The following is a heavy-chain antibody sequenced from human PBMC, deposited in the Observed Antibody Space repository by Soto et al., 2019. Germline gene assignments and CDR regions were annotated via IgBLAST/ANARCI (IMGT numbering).Heavy chain of an antibody. CDR1: GGSVSSGSYY. CDR2: IYYSGST. Sequence: QVQLQESGPGLVKPSETLSLTCTVSGGSVSSGSYYWSWIRQPPGQGLEWIRYIYYSGSTNYDPSLKRRVTTSVDTSKTQFSRKLSSVTAADTAVYYCARTTVVTLDYWGQGTLVTVSS. D-gene: IGHD4-17*01. J-gene: IGHJ4*02. CDR3: ARTTVVTLDY. V-gene: IGHV4-61*01.